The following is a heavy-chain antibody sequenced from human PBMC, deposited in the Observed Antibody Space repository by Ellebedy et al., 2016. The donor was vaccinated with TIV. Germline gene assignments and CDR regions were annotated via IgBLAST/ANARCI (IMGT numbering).Heavy chain of an antibody. CDR2: IIPIFGTA. CDR1: GGTFSSYA. V-gene: IGHV1-69*13. CDR3: ARRAQGSGSYFDY. J-gene: IGHJ4*02. D-gene: IGHD3-10*01. Sequence: AASVKVSCKASGGTFSSYAISWVRQAPGQGLEWMGGIIPIFGTANYAQKFQGRVTITADESTSTAYMELSSLRSEDTAVYYCARRAQGSGSYFDYWGQGTLVTVSS.